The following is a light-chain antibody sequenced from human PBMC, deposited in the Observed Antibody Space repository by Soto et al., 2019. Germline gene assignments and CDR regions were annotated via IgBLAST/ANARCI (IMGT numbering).Light chain of an antibody. Sequence: DVQMTQSPSTLSASVGDRVTITCRASQSINNLLAWYQQKPGKAPKFLIYDVSTLESGVPSRFSGSGPGTEFTLTISSLQPEDFATYYYQQYDSYPLTFGGGTKVDIK. J-gene: IGKJ4*01. CDR2: DVS. CDR1: QSINNL. V-gene: IGKV1-5*01. CDR3: QQYDSYPLT.